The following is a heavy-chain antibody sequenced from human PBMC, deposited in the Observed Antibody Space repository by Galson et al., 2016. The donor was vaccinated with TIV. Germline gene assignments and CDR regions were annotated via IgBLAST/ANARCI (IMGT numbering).Heavy chain of an antibody. D-gene: IGHD5-18*01. CDR2: IIPLFRTT. J-gene: IGHJ6*02. Sequence: SVKVSCKASGGTFSSYVFNWVRLAPGQGLEWMGGIIPLFRTTNYAQKFQGRVTITADKSTNTAYRELNRLKYGDTAGYYWATGRNTAFDTYHYYYGMDVWGQGTTVIVSS. V-gene: IGHV1-69*06. CDR1: GGTFSSYV. CDR3: ATGRNTAFDTYHYYYGMDV.